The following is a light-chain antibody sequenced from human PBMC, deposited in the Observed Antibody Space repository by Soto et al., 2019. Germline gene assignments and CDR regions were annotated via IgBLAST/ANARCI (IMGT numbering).Light chain of an antibody. CDR3: QQYKDYPIT. Sequence: DIQMTQSPSTLSASVGDRITIPCQASQSINTNLAWYHQKPGKAPNLLIYKASSLQTGVPSRFSGSGSGTEFALTISSLQPDDFASYYCQQYKDYPITFGQGTRLEIK. CDR2: KAS. V-gene: IGKV1-5*03. J-gene: IGKJ5*01. CDR1: QSINTN.